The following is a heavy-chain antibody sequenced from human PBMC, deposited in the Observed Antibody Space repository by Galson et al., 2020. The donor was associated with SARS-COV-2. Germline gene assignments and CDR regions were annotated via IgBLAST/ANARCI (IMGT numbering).Heavy chain of an antibody. CDR1: GGSISSTSYNWGY. J-gene: IGHJ4*02. D-gene: IGHD3-16*01. CDR3: AVQGRFWRFDS. V-gene: IGHV4-39*01. Sequence: SETLSLTCAVYGGSISSTSYNWGYWGWIRQPPGKGLEWIGSIHSRGSTFYNPSLKSRVTISVDTSKNQFSLNLSSVTAADTAVYYCAVQGRFWRFDSWGQGTLVTVSS. CDR2: IHSRGST.